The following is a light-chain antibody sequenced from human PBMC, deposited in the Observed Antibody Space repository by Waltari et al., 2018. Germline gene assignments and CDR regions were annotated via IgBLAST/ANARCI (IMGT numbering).Light chain of an antibody. Sequence: QSALTQPSSVSGSPGPSLTLSCSGTSSDVGSANQASRYQQHPGTPPKLLIYYVTKRPSGVSGRFSGSKSGNTASLTISGLQPEDEADYFCSSYTPTSILVFGGGTKLTV. CDR1: SSDVGSANQ. V-gene: IGLV2-14*03. CDR3: SSYTPTSILV. J-gene: IGLJ2*01. CDR2: YVT.